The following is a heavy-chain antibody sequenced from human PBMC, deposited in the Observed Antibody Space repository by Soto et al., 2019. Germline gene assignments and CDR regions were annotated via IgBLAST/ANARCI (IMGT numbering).Heavy chain of an antibody. D-gene: IGHD4-4*01. J-gene: IGHJ4*02. V-gene: IGHV1-18*01. CDR1: GYTFTSYG. Sequence: ASVKASCKASGYTFTSYGISWVRQAPGQGLEWMGWISAYNGNTNYAQKFQGRVTITADESTSTAYMELSSLRSEDTAVYYCARFKVTKSRDNDKRVDYWGQGTLVIVSS. CDR3: ARFKVTKSRDNDKRVDY. CDR2: ISAYNGNT.